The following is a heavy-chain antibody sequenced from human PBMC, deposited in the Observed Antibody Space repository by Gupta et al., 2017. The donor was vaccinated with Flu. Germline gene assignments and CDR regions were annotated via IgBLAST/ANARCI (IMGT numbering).Heavy chain of an antibody. D-gene: IGHD3-10*01. CDR2: INHSGST. Sequence: QVQLQQWGAGLLKPSETLSLTCAVYGGSFSGYYWSWIRQPPGKGLEWIGEINHSGSTNYNPSLKSRVTISVDTSKNQFSLKLSSVTAADTAVYYCARGGDYYGSGNKSDYWGQGTLVTVSS. CDR1: GGSFSGYY. CDR3: ARGGDYYGSGNKSDY. V-gene: IGHV4-34*01. J-gene: IGHJ4*02.